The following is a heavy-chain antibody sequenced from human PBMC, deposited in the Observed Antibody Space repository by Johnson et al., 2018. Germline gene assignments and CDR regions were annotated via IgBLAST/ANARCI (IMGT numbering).Heavy chain of an antibody. D-gene: IGHD6-13*01. V-gene: IGHV3-30*03. CDR1: GFTFSSYG. CDR2: IAYDGSNK. CDR3: TTDLRTNSSSWYWFPHLCYYYYGMDV. J-gene: IGHJ6*02. Sequence: QVQLVQSGGGVVQPGRSLRLSCAASGFTFSSYGMHWVRQAPGKGLEWVAVIAYDGSNKYYADSVKGRFTISRDNSKNTPYLQMNSRKTEDQAVDYWTTDLRTNSSSWYWFPHLCYYYYGMDVGGQGTTVTVSS.